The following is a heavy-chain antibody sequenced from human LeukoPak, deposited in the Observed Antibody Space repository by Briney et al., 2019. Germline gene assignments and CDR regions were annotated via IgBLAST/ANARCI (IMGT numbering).Heavy chain of an antibody. D-gene: IGHD5-24*01. J-gene: IGHJ3*01. CDR2: ISILSDRI. V-gene: IGHV3-48*04. CDR3: ARDGSQGRRDGYNYEGAFNV. CDR1: GFTFSAYS. Sequence: GGSLRLSCATSGFTFSAYSMNWVRQAPGKGLEWISYISILSDRIYYADSVEGRFTISRDDAKSSLHLQMNSLRAEDTAVYYCARDGSQGRRDGYNYEGAFNVWGRGTMVTVSS.